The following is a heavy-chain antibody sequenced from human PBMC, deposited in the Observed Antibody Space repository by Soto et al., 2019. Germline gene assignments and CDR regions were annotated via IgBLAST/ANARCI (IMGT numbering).Heavy chain of an antibody. CDR2: INAGNGNT. CDR1: GYTFTSYA. CDR3: ARDSLFSPGTNWFDP. J-gene: IGHJ5*02. Sequence: QVQLVQSGAEVKKPGASVKVSCKASGYTFTSYAMHWVRQAPGQTLEWMGWINAGNGNTKYSQKFQGRVTITRDTSASTAYMELSSLRSEDTAVYYCARDSLFSPGTNWFDPWGQGTLVTVSS. V-gene: IGHV1-3*01.